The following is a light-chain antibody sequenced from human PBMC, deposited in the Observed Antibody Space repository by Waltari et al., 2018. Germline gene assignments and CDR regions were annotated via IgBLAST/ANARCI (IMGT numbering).Light chain of an antibody. CDR2: ATS. Sequence: DIQMTQSPSSLSASVGDRVTITCRASQSISSYLNWYQQKPGKAPELLIYATSSLQSGVPSRFSGSGSGTEFTLTISSLQPDDFATYYCQQYNSYLWTFGQGTKVEIK. V-gene: IGKV1-39*01. J-gene: IGKJ1*01. CDR3: QQYNSYLWT. CDR1: QSISSY.